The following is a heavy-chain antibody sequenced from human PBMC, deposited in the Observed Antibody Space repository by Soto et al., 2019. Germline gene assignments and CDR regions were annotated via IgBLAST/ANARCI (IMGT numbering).Heavy chain of an antibody. CDR2: ISYDGSLK. D-gene: IGHD3-22*01. CDR1: GFTLSAYA. Sequence: QVQLVESGGGVVQPGRSPRLSCAASGFTLSAYAMHWVRQAPGKGLEWVALISYDGSLKYYTESVKGRFTLSRDNSKNTLYLQMNSLGAEDTAVYYCAKDGARGSSSYLLDYWGHGTLVTVSS. CDR3: AKDGARGSSSYLLDY. J-gene: IGHJ4*01. V-gene: IGHV3-30*18.